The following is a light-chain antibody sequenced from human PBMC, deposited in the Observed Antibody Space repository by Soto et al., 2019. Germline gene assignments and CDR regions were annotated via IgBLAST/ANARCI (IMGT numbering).Light chain of an antibody. CDR1: SSDVGGYNF. CDR2: EVT. J-gene: IGLJ1*01. Sequence: QSAPTQPASVSGSPGHSITISCTGTSSDVGGYNFVSWYQQKPGKAPKLLIYEVTHRPSGISDRFSGSKSGNMASLTISGLRDEDEASYYCCTYARNRLYVFGSGTKVTVL. V-gene: IGLV2-14*01. CDR3: CTYARNRLYV.